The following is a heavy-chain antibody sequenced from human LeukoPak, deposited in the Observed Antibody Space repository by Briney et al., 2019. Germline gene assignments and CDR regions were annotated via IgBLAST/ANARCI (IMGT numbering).Heavy chain of an antibody. CDR1: GGSISSGDYY. V-gene: IGHV4-30-4*08. Sequence: SETLSLTCAVSGGSISSGDYYWSWIRQPPGKGLEWIGYIYYSGSTYYNSSLKSRVTISVGTSKNQFSLKLSSVTAADTAVYYCARAGDPDAFDIWGQGTMVTVSS. D-gene: IGHD4-17*01. CDR2: IYYSGST. J-gene: IGHJ3*02. CDR3: ARAGDPDAFDI.